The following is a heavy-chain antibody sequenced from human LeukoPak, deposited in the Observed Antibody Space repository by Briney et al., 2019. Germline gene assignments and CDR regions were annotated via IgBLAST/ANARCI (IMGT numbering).Heavy chain of an antibody. CDR3: ARDVALRFLEWPHMDV. Sequence: ASVTVSCKASGYTFTSYGISWVRQAPGQGLEWMGWISAYNGNTNYAQKLQGSVTMTTDTSTSTAYMELRSLRSDDTAVYYCARDVALRFLEWPHMDVWGKGTTVTVSS. D-gene: IGHD3-3*01. CDR1: GYTFTSYG. J-gene: IGHJ6*03. V-gene: IGHV1-18*01. CDR2: ISAYNGNT.